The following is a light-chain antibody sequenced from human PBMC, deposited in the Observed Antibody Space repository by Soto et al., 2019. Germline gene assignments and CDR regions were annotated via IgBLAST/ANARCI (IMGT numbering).Light chain of an antibody. Sequence: EIAMTQSPATLCVSPGQRATLSCRASQNVNSNLAWYQQKPGHAPSLLMYNVSTRATGFPARFSGSGSGTEFTLTISSLQSEDSAIYYCQQYNTLNTFGQGTKLEIK. J-gene: IGKJ2*01. CDR3: QQYNTLNT. CDR1: QNVNSN. V-gene: IGKV3-15*01. CDR2: NVS.